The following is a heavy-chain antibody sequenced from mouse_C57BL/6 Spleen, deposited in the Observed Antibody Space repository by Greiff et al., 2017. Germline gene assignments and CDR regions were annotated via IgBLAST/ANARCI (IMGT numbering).Heavy chain of an antibody. CDR2: ISSGGDYI. Sequence: EVQLVESGEGLVKPGGSLKLSCAASGFTFSSYAMSWVHQTPEKRLEWVAYISSGGDYIYYADTVKGRFTISRDNARNTLYLQMSSLKSEDTAMYYCTRDLLYYYGSSYGAMDYWGQGTSVTVSS. CDR1: GFTFSSYA. D-gene: IGHD1-1*01. CDR3: TRDLLYYYGSSYGAMDY. V-gene: IGHV5-9-1*02. J-gene: IGHJ4*01.